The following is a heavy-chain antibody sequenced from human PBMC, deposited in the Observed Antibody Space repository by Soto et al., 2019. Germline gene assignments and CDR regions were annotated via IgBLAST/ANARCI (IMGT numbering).Heavy chain of an antibody. Sequence: GGSLRLSCTASGFTFGDYAMSWFRQAPGKGLEWVGFIRSKAYGGTTEYAASVKGRFTISRDDSKSIAYLQMNSLKTEDTAVYYCTRGVEQLVQDYYYYYMDVWGKGTTVTVSS. D-gene: IGHD6-6*01. J-gene: IGHJ6*03. V-gene: IGHV3-49*03. CDR1: GFTFGDYA. CDR3: TRGVEQLVQDYYYYYMDV. CDR2: IRSKAYGGTT.